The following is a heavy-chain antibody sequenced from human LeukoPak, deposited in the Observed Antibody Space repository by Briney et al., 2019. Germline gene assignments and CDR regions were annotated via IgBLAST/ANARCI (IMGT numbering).Heavy chain of an antibody. V-gene: IGHV3-11*05. CDR2: ISSSSNYT. CDR3: ARDYTYYYDDSGPHYYFDY. Sequence: GGSLRLSCAASGFTFSDYYMSWIRQAPGKGLEWVSYISSSSNYTNYADSVKGRFTISRDNAKNSLYLQMNSLRAEETAVYYCARDYTYYYDDSGPHYYFDYWGQGTLVTVSS. J-gene: IGHJ4*02. CDR1: GFTFSDYY. D-gene: IGHD3-22*01.